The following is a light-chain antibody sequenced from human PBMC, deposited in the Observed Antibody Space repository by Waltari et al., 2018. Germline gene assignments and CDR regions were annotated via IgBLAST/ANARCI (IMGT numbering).Light chain of an antibody. Sequence: EIVLTHSLSTLSLSPGERATLSCRASQSVSTYLAWYQQKPGQAPRLLIYDASNRATGIPARFSGSGSGTDFTLTISSLEPEDFAVYYCQHRTGFGGGTKVEIK. CDR1: QSVSTY. J-gene: IGKJ4*02. V-gene: IGKV3-11*01. CDR2: DAS. CDR3: QHRTG.